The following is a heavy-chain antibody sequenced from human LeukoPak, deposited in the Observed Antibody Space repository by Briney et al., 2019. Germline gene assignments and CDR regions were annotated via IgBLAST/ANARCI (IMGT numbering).Heavy chain of an antibody. CDR2: INPQSGGT. Sequence: ASVKVSCKASGFTDYYMHWVRQAPGQGLEWMSWINPQSGGTHSAQKVQGRLTKPRDTSISTAYMELSRLAADDTAMYYCARANGYSPANWLELWGQGTLVSVSS. CDR3: ARANGYSPANWLEL. J-gene: IGHJ5*02. CDR1: GFTDYY. D-gene: IGHD5-18*01. V-gene: IGHV1-2*02.